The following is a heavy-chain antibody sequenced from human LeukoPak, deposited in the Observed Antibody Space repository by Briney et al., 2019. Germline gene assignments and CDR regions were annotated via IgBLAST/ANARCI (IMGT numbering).Heavy chain of an antibody. J-gene: IGHJ4*02. CDR1: GGTFSSYA. Sequence: ASVKVSCKASGGTFSSYAISWVRQAPGQGLEWMGRIIPILGIAIYAQKFQGRVTMTEDTSTDTAYMELSSLRSEDTAVYYCATDRSSGSYPFDYWGQGTLVTVSS. D-gene: IGHD1-26*01. V-gene: IGHV1-69*04. CDR3: ATDRSSGSYPFDY. CDR2: IIPILGIA.